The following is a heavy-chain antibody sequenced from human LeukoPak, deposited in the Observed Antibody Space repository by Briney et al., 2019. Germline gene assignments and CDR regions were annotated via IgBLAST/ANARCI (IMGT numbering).Heavy chain of an antibody. J-gene: IGHJ4*02. CDR1: GGSFSGYY. CDR3: APVPSYCGGDCYSDY. V-gene: IGHV4-34*01. D-gene: IGHD2-21*02. CDR2: INHSGST. Sequence: KPSETLSLTCAVYGGSFSGYYWSWIRQPPGKGLEWIGEINHSGSTNYNPSLKSRVTISVDTSKNQFSLKLSSVTAADTAVYYCAPVPSYCGGDCYSDYWGQGTLVTVSS.